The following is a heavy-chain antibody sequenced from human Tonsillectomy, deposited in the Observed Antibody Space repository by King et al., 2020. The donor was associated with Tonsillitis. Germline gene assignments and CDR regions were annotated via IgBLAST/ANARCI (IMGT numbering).Heavy chain of an antibody. Sequence: VQLVESGGGLVQPGGSLRLSCAASGFTFRSYAMSWVRQAPGKGLEWVSGISGSGGSTYYADSVKGRFTISRDNSKNTLYLQMNSLRAEDTAVYYCAKDEFGYYDSSGQYYYYYGMDVWGQGTTVTVSS. J-gene: IGHJ6*02. D-gene: IGHD3-22*01. CDR2: ISGSGGST. CDR1: GFTFRSYA. CDR3: AKDEFGYYDSSGQYYYYYGMDV. V-gene: IGHV3-23*04.